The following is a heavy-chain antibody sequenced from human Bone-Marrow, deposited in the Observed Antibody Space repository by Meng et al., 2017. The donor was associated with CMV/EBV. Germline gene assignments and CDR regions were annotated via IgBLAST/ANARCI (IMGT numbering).Heavy chain of an antibody. D-gene: IGHD3-3*01. V-gene: IGHV3-7*01. J-gene: IGHJ4*02. CDR3: ARDGRLRFLEWLCDY. Sequence: GESLKISCAASGFTFSSYWMSWVRQAPGKGLEWVANIKQDGSEKYYVDSVKGRFTISRDNAKNSLYLQMNSLRAEDTAVYYCARDGRLRFLEWLCDYWGQGTLVTVSS. CDR2: IKQDGSEK. CDR1: GFTFSSYW.